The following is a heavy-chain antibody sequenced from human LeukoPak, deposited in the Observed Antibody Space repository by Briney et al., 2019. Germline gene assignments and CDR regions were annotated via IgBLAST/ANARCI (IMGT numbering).Heavy chain of an antibody. J-gene: IGHJ4*02. CDR2: VKGDGSDK. V-gene: IGHV3-7*01. CDR1: GFTFSSSA. D-gene: IGHD6-19*01. CDR3: ARGRLGSGWTPDY. Sequence: GGSLRLSCAASGFTFSSSAMSWVRQAPGKGLEWVANVKGDGSDKYYVDSVKGRFTISRDNDKNTLSLQMDSLRAEDTAMYYCARGRLGSGWTPDYWGQGSLVTVSS.